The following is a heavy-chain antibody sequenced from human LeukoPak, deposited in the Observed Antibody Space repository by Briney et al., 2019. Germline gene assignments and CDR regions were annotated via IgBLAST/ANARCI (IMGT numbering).Heavy chain of an antibody. CDR1: GFTFSSYG. D-gene: IGHD3-22*01. J-gene: IGHJ4*02. Sequence: GGSLRLSCAASGFTFSSYGMHWVRQAPGKGLEWVVVIWYDGSNKYYADSVKGRFTISRDNSKNTLYLQMNSLRAEDTAVYYCAREGTYYYDSSGYYLPDYWGQGTLVTVSS. CDR3: AREGTYYYDSSGYYLPDY. V-gene: IGHV3-33*01. CDR2: IWYDGSNK.